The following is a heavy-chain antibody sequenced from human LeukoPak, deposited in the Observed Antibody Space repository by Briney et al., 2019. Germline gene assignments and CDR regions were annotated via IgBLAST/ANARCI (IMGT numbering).Heavy chain of an antibody. V-gene: IGHV3-11*01. Sequence: GGSLRLSCAASGFTFSDYYMSWIRQAPGKGLEWASYISSSGSTIYYADSVKGRFTISRDNAKNSLYLQMNSLRAEDMALYYCAKARSSWPSAPFDYWGQGTLVTVSS. CDR1: GFTFSDYY. D-gene: IGHD6-13*01. CDR3: AKARSSWPSAPFDY. J-gene: IGHJ4*02. CDR2: ISSSGSTI.